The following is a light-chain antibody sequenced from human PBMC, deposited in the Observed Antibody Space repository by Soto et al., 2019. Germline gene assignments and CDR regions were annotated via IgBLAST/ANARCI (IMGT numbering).Light chain of an antibody. CDR3: AAWDDSLSGDVV. CDR1: SSNIGSNY. V-gene: IGLV1-47*01. J-gene: IGLJ2*01. Sequence: QSVLTQPPSASGTPGQRVAISCSASSSNIGSNYVYWYQQLPGTAPKLLIYRNNQRPSGVPERFSGSKSGTSASLAISGLRSEDEADYYCAAWDDSLSGDVVFGGGTKLTVL. CDR2: RNN.